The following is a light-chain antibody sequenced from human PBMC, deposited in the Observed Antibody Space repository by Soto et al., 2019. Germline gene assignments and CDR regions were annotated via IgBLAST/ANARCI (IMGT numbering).Light chain of an antibody. CDR3: QQYNNWPRT. V-gene: IGKV3-20*01. J-gene: IGKJ1*01. CDR2: GQS. Sequence: VLTQSPGTLSMSPGDRATLSCRASQSVANFYFAWYQQKPGQAPRLLIYGQSSRPTGIPARFSGSGSGTDSTLTISSLEPEDFAVYYCQQYNNWPRTFGQGTKVEIK. CDR1: QSVANFY.